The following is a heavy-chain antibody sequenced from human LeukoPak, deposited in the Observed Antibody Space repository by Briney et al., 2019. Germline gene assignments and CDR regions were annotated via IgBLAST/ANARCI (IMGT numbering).Heavy chain of an antibody. D-gene: IGHD6-6*01. CDR3: ATMSIAAGNDY. CDR2: AHYSGST. J-gene: IGHJ4*02. CDR1: GGSISSYY. Sequence: SETLSLTCSVSGGSISSYYWSWIRQAPGKGLEWIGFAHYSGSTNYNPSLKSRVTISVDTSKSQFSLKLISVTAADTAVYYCATMSIAAGNDYWGQGTLVTVSS. V-gene: IGHV4-59*01.